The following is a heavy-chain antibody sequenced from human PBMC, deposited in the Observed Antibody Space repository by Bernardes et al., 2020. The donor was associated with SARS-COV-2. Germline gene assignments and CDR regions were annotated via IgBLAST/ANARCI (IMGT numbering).Heavy chain of an antibody. Sequence: SETLSLTCTVSGGSISSSSYFWGWIRQPPGKGLEWMGSIYYSGTTFYTPSLESRVTISADTSKNQFSLRLSSVTAADTAVYYCARSAYSYGYPDYWGQGTLVTVSS. CDR1: GGSISSSSYF. D-gene: IGHD5-18*01. CDR3: ARSAYSYGYPDY. CDR2: IYYSGTT. V-gene: IGHV4-39*01. J-gene: IGHJ4*02.